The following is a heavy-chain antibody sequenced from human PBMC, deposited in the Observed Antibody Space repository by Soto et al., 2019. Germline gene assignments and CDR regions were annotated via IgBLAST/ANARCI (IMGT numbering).Heavy chain of an antibody. J-gene: IGHJ4*02. Sequence: PLGSLRLSCAASGFTFSSYGMHWVRQAPGKGLEWVAVIWYDGSNKYYADSVKGRFTISRDNSKNTLYLQMNSLRAEDTAVYYCARDLGYYDSSGYSLFDYWGQGTLVTVSS. CDR2: IWYDGSNK. CDR1: GFTFSSYG. CDR3: ARDLGYYDSSGYSLFDY. D-gene: IGHD3-22*01. V-gene: IGHV3-33*01.